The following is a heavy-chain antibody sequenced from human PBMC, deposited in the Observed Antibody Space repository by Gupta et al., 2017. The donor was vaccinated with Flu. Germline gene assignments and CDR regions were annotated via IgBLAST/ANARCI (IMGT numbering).Heavy chain of an antibody. CDR1: GYTFTGYY. J-gene: IGHJ4*02. Sequence: GYTFTGYYLHWVRQAPGQGLEWMGWIYPNTGGTNYAQKFQGRVTMTRDTSITTVYMELSRLRSDDTAVYYCASISGSYRNDYWGQGTLGTVSS. D-gene: IGHD1-26*01. CDR3: ASISGSYRNDY. V-gene: IGHV1-2*02. CDR2: IYPNTGGT.